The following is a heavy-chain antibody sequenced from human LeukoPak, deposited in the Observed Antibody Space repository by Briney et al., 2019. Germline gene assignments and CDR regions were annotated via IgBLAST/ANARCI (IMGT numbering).Heavy chain of an antibody. CDR1: GFTFSSYA. J-gene: IGHJ2*01. V-gene: IGHV3-23*01. Sequence: GGSLRLSCAASGFTFSSYAMSWVRQAPGKGLEWVSAISGSGGSTYYADSVKGRFTISRDNSKNMLYLQMNSLRAEDTAVYYCAKDVEYSSSWYWYFYLWGRGTLFTVSS. CDR2: ISGSGGST. D-gene: IGHD6-13*01. CDR3: AKDVEYSSSWYWYFYL.